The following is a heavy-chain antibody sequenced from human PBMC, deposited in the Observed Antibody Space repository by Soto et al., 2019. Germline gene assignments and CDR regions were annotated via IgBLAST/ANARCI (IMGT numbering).Heavy chain of an antibody. CDR2: FDPEDGET. V-gene: IGHV1-24*01. D-gene: IGHD1-26*01. CDR3: ARSYSGSYTDRGYYGTDV. CDR1: GYTLTELS. J-gene: IGHJ6*02. Sequence: GASVKVSCKVSGYTLTELSMHWVRQAPGKGLEWMGGFDPEDGETIYAQKFQGRVTMTEDTSTDTAYMELSSLRSEDTAVYYCARSYSGSYTDRGYYGTDVWGQGTTVTVSS.